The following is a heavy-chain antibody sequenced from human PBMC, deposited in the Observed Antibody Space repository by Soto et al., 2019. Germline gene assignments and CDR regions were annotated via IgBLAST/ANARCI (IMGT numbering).Heavy chain of an antibody. CDR2: IESGGTA. CDR1: GFTVSSSY. D-gene: IGHD2-21*02. J-gene: IGHJ6*02. Sequence: GGSLRLSCNASGFTVSSSYMSWVRQAPGMGLEWVAVIESGGTAHYADSVKGRFTISRDNPNNIIYLQLHTLRAEDTAVYYCAKDLGPLKLLNYVFYGLDVWGQGTTVTVSS. CDR3: AKDLGPLKLLNYVFYGLDV. V-gene: IGHV3-53*01.